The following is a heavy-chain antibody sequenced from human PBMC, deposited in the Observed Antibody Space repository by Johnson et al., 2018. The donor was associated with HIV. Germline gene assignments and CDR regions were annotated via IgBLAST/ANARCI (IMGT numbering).Heavy chain of an antibody. CDR1: GFTFSDYY. CDR3: TTDRYAFDI. J-gene: IGHJ3*02. V-gene: IGHV3-7*03. D-gene: IGHD1-1*01. Sequence: VQLVESGGGLVKPGGSLRLSCAASGFTFSDYYMNWIRQAPGKGLEWVANIKQDGSEKYYVDSVKGRFTISRDNAKNSLYLQMNSLKTEDTAVYYCTTDRYAFDIWGQGTMVTVSS. CDR2: IKQDGSEK.